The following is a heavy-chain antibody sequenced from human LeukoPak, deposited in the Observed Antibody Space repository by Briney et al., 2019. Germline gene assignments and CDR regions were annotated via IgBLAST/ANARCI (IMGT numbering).Heavy chain of an antibody. J-gene: IGHJ6*04. CDR2: TSAYNGNT. Sequence: ASVKVSCKASGYTFTSYGISWVRQAPGQGLEWKGWTSAYNGNTNYAQKPQGRVTMTTDTSTSKAYMELRSLRSDDTAVYDCARDGPPTVLRYFDWLSGGDGMDVWGKGTTVTVSS. CDR3: ARDGPPTVLRYFDWLSGGDGMDV. CDR1: GYTFTSYG. D-gene: IGHD3-9*01. V-gene: IGHV1-18*04.